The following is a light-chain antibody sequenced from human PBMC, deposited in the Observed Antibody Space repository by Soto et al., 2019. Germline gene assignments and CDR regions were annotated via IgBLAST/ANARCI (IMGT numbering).Light chain of an antibody. CDR1: SSDVGGYNY. CDR3: SSYTSRSTVV. Sequence: QSVLTQPASVSGSPGQSITISCTGTSSDVGGYNYVSWYQQHPGKAPKLIIYNFLNRPSGVSNRFSGSKSGNTASLTISGPQAEDEADYYCSSYTSRSTVVFGGGTQLTVL. CDR2: NFL. J-gene: IGLJ7*01. V-gene: IGLV2-14*03.